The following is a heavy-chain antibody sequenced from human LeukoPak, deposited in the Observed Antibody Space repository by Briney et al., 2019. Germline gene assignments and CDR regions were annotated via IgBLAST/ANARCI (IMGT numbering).Heavy chain of an antibody. D-gene: IGHD3-10*01. CDR3: ARGWFGLGDWFDP. CDR2: IIPIVGTA. J-gene: IGHJ5*02. V-gene: IGHV1-69*13. CDR1: GGTFSSYA. Sequence: ASVKVSCKASGGTFSSYAISWVRQAPGQGLEWMGVIIPIVGTANYAQKFQGRVTITPAESTSTAYMELSSLRSEDTAVYYCARGWFGLGDWFDPWGQGTLVTVSS.